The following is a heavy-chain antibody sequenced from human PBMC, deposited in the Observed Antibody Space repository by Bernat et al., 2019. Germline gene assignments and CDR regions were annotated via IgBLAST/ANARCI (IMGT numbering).Heavy chain of an antibody. CDR1: GFTFSNAW. CDR3: TADYYDSSGLLKYFDY. D-gene: IGHD3-22*01. V-gene: IGHV3-15*01. CDR2: IKSKTDGGTT. Sequence: EVQLVESGGGLVKPGGSLRLSCAASGFTFSNAWMSWVRQAPGKGLEWVGRIKSKTDGGTTDYAAPVKGRFTISRDDSKNTLYLQMNSLKTEDTAVYYCTADYYDSSGLLKYFDYWGQGTLVTVSS. J-gene: IGHJ4*02.